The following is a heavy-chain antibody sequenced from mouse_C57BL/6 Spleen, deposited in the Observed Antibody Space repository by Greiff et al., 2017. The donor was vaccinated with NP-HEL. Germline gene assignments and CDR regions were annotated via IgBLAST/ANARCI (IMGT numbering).Heavy chain of an antibody. D-gene: IGHD2-4*01. V-gene: IGHV1-53*01. CDR3: ARYHYDYDGSFAY. J-gene: IGHJ3*01. CDR2: INPSNGGT. CDR1: GYTFTSYW. Sequence: LQQPGTELVKPGASVKLSCKASGYTFTSYWMHWVKQRPGQGLEWIGNINPSNGGTNYNEKFKSKATLTVDKSSSTAYMQLSSLTSEDSAVYYCARYHYDYDGSFAYWGQGTLVTVSA.